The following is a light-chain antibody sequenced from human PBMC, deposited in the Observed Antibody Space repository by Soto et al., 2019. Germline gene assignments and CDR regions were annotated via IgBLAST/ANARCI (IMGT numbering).Light chain of an antibody. CDR1: QGIGSW. Sequence: IQMTQSPSSVSASVGDRVTITCRASQGIGSWLVWYQQKPGKAPKLLIYGASSVQSGVSSRFSGSGSGTDFTLTISSLQPEDFATYYCQQSNTYPWTFGQGTKVEIK. CDR3: QQSNTYPWT. CDR2: GAS. J-gene: IGKJ1*01. V-gene: IGKV1-12*01.